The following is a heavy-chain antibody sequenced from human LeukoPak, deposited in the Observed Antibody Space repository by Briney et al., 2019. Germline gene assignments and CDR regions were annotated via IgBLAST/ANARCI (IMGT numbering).Heavy chain of an antibody. J-gene: IGHJ4*02. CDR2: ISTSSSYI. D-gene: IGHD2-2*01. Sequence: GGSLRLSCAASGFTFSSYSMNWVRQAPGKGLEWVSSISTSSSYIYYADSVKGRFTISGDNAKNSLYLQMNSLSAEDTAVYYCARDRADYCSSASCPQDYWGQGTLVTVSS. V-gene: IGHV3-21*01. CDR1: GFTFSSYS. CDR3: ARDRADYCSSASCPQDY.